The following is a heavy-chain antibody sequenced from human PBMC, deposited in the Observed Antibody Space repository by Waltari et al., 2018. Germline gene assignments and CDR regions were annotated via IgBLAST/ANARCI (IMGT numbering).Heavy chain of an antibody. V-gene: IGHV4-61*02. D-gene: IGHD6-13*01. CDR3: ARDLGMGWFDP. J-gene: IGHJ5*02. CDR2: IYTSGST. Sequence: QVQLQESGPGLVKPSQTLSLTCTVSGGSISSGSYYWSWIRQPAGKGLEWIGRIYTSGSTNYHPSLKSRGTISVDTSKNQFSLKLSSVTAADTAVYYCARDLGMGWFDPWGQGTLVTVSS. CDR1: GGSISSGSYY.